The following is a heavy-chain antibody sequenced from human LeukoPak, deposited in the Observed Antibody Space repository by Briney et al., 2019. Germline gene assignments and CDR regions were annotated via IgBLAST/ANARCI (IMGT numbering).Heavy chain of an antibody. J-gene: IGHJ4*02. CDR1: GFTFSSYA. D-gene: IGHD6-13*01. Sequence: GGALRLSCAASGFTFSSYAMSWVRQAPGKGLEWVSATSGSGGRTYSADSVKGRFTIYRDNSKNTLYLQMNSLRAEDTAVYYCAKDDAAGNDYWGQGTLVTVSS. CDR3: AKDDAAGNDY. CDR2: TSGSGGRT. V-gene: IGHV3-23*01.